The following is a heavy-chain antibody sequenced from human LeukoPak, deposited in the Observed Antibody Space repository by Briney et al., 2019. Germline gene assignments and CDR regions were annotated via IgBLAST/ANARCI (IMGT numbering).Heavy chain of an antibody. V-gene: IGHV4-59*01. CDR2: IFYSGVT. CDR3: ARLGSQLWRYFDC. Sequence: SETLSLTCTMSGGSTINYYWGWIRQTPGKGLESLGYIFYSGVTDYNPSLKSRLTISIDTSKSQFSLNLNSVTAADTAVYYCARLGSQLWRYFDCWGQGTLVTVSS. CDR1: GGSTINYY. J-gene: IGHJ4*02. D-gene: IGHD5-18*01.